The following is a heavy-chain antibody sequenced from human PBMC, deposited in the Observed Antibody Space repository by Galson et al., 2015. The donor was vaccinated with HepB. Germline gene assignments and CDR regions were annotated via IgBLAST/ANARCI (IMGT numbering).Heavy chain of an antibody. D-gene: IGHD2/OR15-2a*01. CDR2: ITSSGDT. V-gene: IGHV3-23*01. CDR3: SDLSITTPEDY. J-gene: IGHJ4*02. Sequence: SLRLSCAVSGLSFSSTSMNWVRQAPGEGLQWVSGITSSGDTYYAASLRGRLAISRDNSKNSVYLQMNSLGLEDTAVYFFSDLSITTPEDYWGQGALVTVSS. CDR1: GLSFSSTS.